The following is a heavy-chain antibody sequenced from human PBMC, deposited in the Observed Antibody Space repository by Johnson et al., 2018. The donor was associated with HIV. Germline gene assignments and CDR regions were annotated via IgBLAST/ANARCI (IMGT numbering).Heavy chain of an antibody. Sequence: VQLVESGGGLVRPGGSLRLSCVASGFNFIDYAMIWVRQAPGKGLEWVSFISGGEDDTYYADSVKGRFTISRDSSKNTLYLQMNSLRPEDKAVYYCAKDRNWGRLFDGFDIWGRGTMVTVSS. CDR2: ISGGEDDT. CDR1: GFNFIDYA. CDR3: AKDRNWGRLFDGFDI. D-gene: IGHD7-27*01. V-gene: IGHV3-23*04. J-gene: IGHJ3*02.